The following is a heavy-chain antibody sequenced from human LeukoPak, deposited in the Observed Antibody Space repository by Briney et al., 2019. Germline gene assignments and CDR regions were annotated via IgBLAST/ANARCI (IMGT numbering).Heavy chain of an antibody. CDR2: IYYGGST. Sequence: SETLSLTYTVSGGSISSYYWSWIRQPPGEGLEWIGYIYYGGSTYYNPSLKSRVTISVDTSKNQFSLKLSSVTAADTAVYYCARGTAIDYGGPPGPLRYWGQGTLVTVSS. V-gene: IGHV4-59*12. CDR3: ARGTAIDYGGPPGPLRY. CDR1: GGSISSYY. D-gene: IGHD4-23*01. J-gene: IGHJ4*02.